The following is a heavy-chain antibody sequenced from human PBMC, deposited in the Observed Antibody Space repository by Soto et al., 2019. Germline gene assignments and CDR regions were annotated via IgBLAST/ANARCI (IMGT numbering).Heavy chain of an antibody. D-gene: IGHD3-16*02. CDR1: GGSISSGDYY. V-gene: IGHV4-30-4*01. CDR3: ARGTELGELSLFDY. J-gene: IGHJ4*02. Sequence: SATLSCPGPGSGGSISSGDYYWSCIRQPPGKALEWIGYTYYSGSTNYNPSLKRRVTISVDTSKNQFSLKLSSVTAADTAVYYCARGTELGELSLFDYWGQGTLVTVPS. CDR2: TYYSGST.